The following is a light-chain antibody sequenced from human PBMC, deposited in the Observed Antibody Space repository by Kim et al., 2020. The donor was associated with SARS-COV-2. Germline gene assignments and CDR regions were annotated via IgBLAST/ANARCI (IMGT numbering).Light chain of an antibody. J-gene: IGKJ3*01. V-gene: IGKV1-8*01. Sequence: ASTGDRVTMTSRASQSINSNFAWYQQKPGKAPKLLTYAASTLQTGVPSRFSGSGSGTEFTLNISCLQSEDFATYYCQQFYTYPFTFGPGTKVDIK. CDR2: AAS. CDR3: QQFYTYPFT. CDR1: QSINSN.